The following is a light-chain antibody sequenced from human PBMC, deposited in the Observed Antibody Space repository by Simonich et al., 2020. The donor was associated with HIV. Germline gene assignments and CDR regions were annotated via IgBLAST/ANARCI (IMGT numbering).Light chain of an antibody. CDR1: SRDFGTYNL. J-gene: IGLJ3*02. CDR2: EGS. V-gene: IGLV2-23*01. Sequence: QSALTQPASVSGSPGQSITISCTGTSRDFGTYNLVSWYQQHPGEAPTLIIYEGSKRPSGVSHRLSGSKSGNTASLTISGLQAEDEADYYCCSYAGSSTWMFGGGTKLTVL. CDR3: CSYAGSSTWM.